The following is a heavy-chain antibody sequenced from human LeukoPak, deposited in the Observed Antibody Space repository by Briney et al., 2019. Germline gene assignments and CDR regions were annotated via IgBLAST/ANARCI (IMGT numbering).Heavy chain of an antibody. CDR3: ARPNSSSYPYYYMDV. V-gene: IGHV1-69*13. J-gene: IGHJ6*03. Sequence: ASVKVSCKASGGTFSSYAISWVRQAPGQGLEWMGGIIPIFGTANYAQKFQGRVTITADESTSTAYMELSSLRSEDTAVYYCARPNSSSYPYYYMDVWGKGTTVTVSS. D-gene: IGHD6-6*01. CDR2: IIPIFGTA. CDR1: GGTFSSYA.